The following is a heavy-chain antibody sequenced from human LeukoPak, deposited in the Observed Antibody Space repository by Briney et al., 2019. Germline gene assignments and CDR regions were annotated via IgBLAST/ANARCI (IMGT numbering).Heavy chain of an antibody. CDR2: ISSSGNTI. CDR1: GFTFSDYY. J-gene: IGHJ4*02. D-gene: IGHD1-7*01. V-gene: IGHV3-11*04. CDR3: ARKPAGTTWYFDY. Sequence: PGGCLRLSCAASGFTFSDYYMSWIRQAPGKGLGWVSYISSSGNTIYYADSVKGRFTISRDNAKNSLYLQMNSLRAEDTAVYYCARKPAGTTWYFDYWGQGTLVTVSS.